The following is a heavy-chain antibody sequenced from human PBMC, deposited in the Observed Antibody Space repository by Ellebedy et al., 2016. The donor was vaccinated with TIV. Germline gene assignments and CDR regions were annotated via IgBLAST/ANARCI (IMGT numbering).Heavy chain of an antibody. D-gene: IGHD2-15*01. CDR1: GGTFSSYA. V-gene: IGHV1-69*06. J-gene: IGHJ6*02. CDR2: IIPIFGTA. Sequence: SVKVSCXASGGTFSSYAISWVRQAPGQGLEWMGGIIPIFGTANYAQKFQGRVTITADKSTSTAYMELSSLRSEDTAVYYWARDETVVVPGHYYSYGMDVWGQGTTVTVSS. CDR3: ARDETVVVPGHYYSYGMDV.